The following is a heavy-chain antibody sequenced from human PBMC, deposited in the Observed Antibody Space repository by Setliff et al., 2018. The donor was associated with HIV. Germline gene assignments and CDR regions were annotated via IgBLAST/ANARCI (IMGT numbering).Heavy chain of an antibody. CDR1: GYTFTGYY. CDR3: ARGVQSPPHYSYYYMDV. V-gene: IGHV1-2*02. D-gene: IGHD3-3*01. CDR2: INPNNGGT. Sequence: ASVKVSCKASGYTFTGYYMHWVRQAPGQGLEWMGWINPNNGGTNYAQKFQGRVTMTRDTSISTAYMELSRLRSDDTAVYCCARGVQSPPHYSYYYMDVWGEGTMVTVSS. J-gene: IGHJ6*03.